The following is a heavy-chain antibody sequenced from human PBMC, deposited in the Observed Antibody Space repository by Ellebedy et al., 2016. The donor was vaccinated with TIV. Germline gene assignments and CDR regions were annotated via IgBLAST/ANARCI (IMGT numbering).Heavy chain of an antibody. Sequence: GGSLRLXXAASGFCFGSYVMHWVRQAPRQGLEWAAGISSDGSNKYYADSVKGRFTISRDNSRNTLYLQMNSLRPEDTAIYYCARRYGYFDFWGQGNLVTVSS. CDR3: ARRYGYFDF. V-gene: IGHV3-30-3*01. J-gene: IGHJ4*02. D-gene: IGHD5-12*01. CDR2: ISSDGSNK. CDR1: GFCFGSYV.